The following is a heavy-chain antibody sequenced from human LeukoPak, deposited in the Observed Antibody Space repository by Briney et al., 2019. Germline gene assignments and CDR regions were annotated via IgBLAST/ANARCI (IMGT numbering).Heavy chain of an antibody. Sequence: SETLSLTCAVYGGSFSGYYWGWIRQPPGKGLEWIGSIYYSGSTYYNPSLKSRVTISVDTSKNQFSLKLSSVTAADTAVYYCASGLITMVRGVIQRTWGQGTLVTVSS. CDR3: ASGLITMVRGVIQRT. J-gene: IGHJ5*02. D-gene: IGHD3-10*01. CDR1: GGSFSGYY. CDR2: IYYSGST. V-gene: IGHV4-34*01.